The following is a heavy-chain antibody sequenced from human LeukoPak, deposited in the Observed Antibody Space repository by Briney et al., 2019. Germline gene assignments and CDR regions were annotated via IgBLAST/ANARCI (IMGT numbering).Heavy chain of an antibody. D-gene: IGHD1-26*01. CDR1: GFTFSNFA. V-gene: IGHV3-23*01. CDR2: IRISGGDT. Sequence: RGSLRLSCAASGFTFSNFAMTWVRQAPGKGLEWVSGIRISGGDTYYADSVKGRFTISRDNSKNTLYLQMNSLRAEDTAVYYCAKDGSGTYPDAFDMWGQGTMVTVSS. CDR3: AKDGSGTYPDAFDM. J-gene: IGHJ3*02.